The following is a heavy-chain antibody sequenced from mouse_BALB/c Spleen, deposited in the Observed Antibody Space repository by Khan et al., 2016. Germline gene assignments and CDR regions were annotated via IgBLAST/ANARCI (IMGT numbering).Heavy chain of an antibody. CDR2: INPDSRTI. CDR1: GFDFSRYW. V-gene: IGHV4-1*02. CDR3: RRLYYDGFVDY. J-gene: IGHJ2*01. D-gene: IGHD1-1*01. Sequence: EVQLQESGGGLVQPGGSLKLSCAASGFDFSRYWMSWVRQAPGKGLEWIGEINPDSRTINYKPSLKDKFIISRDNAKKTLYLQMSKVRSEDTALYYCRRLYYDGFVDYWGHGTTLTVSS.